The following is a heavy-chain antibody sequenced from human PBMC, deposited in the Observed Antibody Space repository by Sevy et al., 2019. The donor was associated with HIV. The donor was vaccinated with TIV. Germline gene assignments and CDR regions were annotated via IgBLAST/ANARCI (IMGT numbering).Heavy chain of an antibody. CDR2: FYSTGST. J-gene: IGHJ2*01. CDR1: GGSISSSYY. Sequence: SETLSLTCGVSGGSISSSYYWAWIRQPPGKGLEWIGSFYSTGSTNYNPSLVSRATVFADTSKNQFSLKMTSVTVADTAVYFCATPRARGWDEGTGGYFDFWGRGTLVTVSS. V-gene: IGHV4-39*01. CDR3: ATPRARGWDEGTGGYFDF. D-gene: IGHD6-19*01.